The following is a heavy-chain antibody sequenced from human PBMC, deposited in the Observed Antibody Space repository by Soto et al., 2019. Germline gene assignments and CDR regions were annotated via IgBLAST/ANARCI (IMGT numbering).Heavy chain of an antibody. CDR2: IKWNGDNV. V-gene: IGHV3-9*01. D-gene: IGHD2-21*02. CDR3: AKDGGHCSGVDCFFDT. Sequence: EVQLVESGGGLVQPGRSLRLSCAASGFNFDAYAMHWVRQAPGKGLEWVSGIKWNGDNVGYADSVRGRFTISRDNAKNSLYLQMNSLRVEDTAFYYCAKDGGHCSGVDCFFDTWGQGTLVTVSS. CDR1: GFNFDAYA. J-gene: IGHJ4*02.